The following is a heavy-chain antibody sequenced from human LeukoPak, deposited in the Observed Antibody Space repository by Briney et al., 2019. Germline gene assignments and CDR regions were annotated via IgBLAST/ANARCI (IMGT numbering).Heavy chain of an antibody. D-gene: IGHD2-15*01. J-gene: IGHJ5*02. CDR2: VSAYNGNT. V-gene: IGHV1-18*01. Sequence: ASVKLSCKASGYTFTNYGITWVRQAPGQGLEWRGWVSAYNGNTNYAQKLQGRVTMTIDKTTSTAYMELRSLRSDDTAVYYCARGGANCSGGRCPLNWFDPWGQGTPVTVSS. CDR1: GYTFTNYG. CDR3: ARGGANCSGGRCPLNWFDP.